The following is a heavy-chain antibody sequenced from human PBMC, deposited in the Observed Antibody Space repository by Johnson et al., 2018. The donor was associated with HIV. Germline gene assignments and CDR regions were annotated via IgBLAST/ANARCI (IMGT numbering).Heavy chain of an antibody. D-gene: IGHD3-22*01. CDR1: GFTFSSYA. V-gene: IGHV3-30-3*01. CDR3: ASDLTRITMIVVVPQAFDI. CDR2: ISYDGSNK. J-gene: IGHJ3*02. Sequence: VLLLESGGGVVQPGRSLRLSCAASGFTFSSYAMHWVRQAPGKGLEWVAVISYDGSNKYYADSVKGRFTISRDNSKNTLYLQMNSLRAEDTAVYYCASDLTRITMIVVVPQAFDIWGQGTMVTVSS.